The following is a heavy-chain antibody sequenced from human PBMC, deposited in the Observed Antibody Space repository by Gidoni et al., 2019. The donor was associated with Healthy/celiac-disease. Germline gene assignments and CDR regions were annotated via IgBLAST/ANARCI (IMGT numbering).Heavy chain of an antibody. CDR2: INHSGST. Sequence: QVQLQQWGAGLLKPSETLSLTCAVYGGSFSGYYWSWIRQPPGKGLEWIGEINHSGSTNYNPSLKSRVTISVDTSKNQFSLKLSSVTAADTAVYYCARAMLAARRGPFDYWGQGTLVTVSS. CDR1: GGSFSGYY. D-gene: IGHD6-6*01. V-gene: IGHV4-34*01. CDR3: ARAMLAARRGPFDY. J-gene: IGHJ4*02.